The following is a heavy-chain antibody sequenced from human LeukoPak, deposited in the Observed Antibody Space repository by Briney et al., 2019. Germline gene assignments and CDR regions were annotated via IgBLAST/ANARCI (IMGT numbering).Heavy chain of an antibody. J-gene: IGHJ4*02. CDR1: GFTFSSYG. CDR3: AKGTDEYYYDSSGYFH. D-gene: IGHD3-22*01. V-gene: IGHV3-30*18. CDR2: ISYDGSNK. Sequence: PGRSLRLSCAASGFTFSSYGMHWVRQAPGKGLEWVAVISYDGSNKYYADSVKGRFTISRDNSKNTPYLQMNSLRAEDTAVYYCAKGTDEYYYDSSGYFHWGQGTLVTVSS.